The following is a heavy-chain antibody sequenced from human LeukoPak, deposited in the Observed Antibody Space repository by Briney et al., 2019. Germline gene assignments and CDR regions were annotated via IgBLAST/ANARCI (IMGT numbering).Heavy chain of an antibody. V-gene: IGHV4-30-4*08. CDR3: ARVDGSSGWFDP. J-gene: IGHJ5*02. CDR2: IYYSGST. D-gene: IGHD5-18*01. Sequence: PSETLSLTCTVSGGSISSYYWSWIRQPPGKGLEWIRYIYYSGSTYYNPSLKSRVTISVDTSKNQFSLKLSSVTAADTAVYYCARVDGSSGWFDPWGQGTLVTVSS. CDR1: GGSISSYY.